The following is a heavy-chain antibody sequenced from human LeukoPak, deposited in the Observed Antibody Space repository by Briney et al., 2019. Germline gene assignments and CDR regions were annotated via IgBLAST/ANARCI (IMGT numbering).Heavy chain of an antibody. CDR1: GGSIRSGDYY. CDR3: ARDCSGGSCYGAFDI. CDR2: IYDSGST. J-gene: IGHJ3*02. D-gene: IGHD2-15*01. V-gene: IGHV4-30-4*01. Sequence: SETLSLTCTVSGGSIRSGDYYWSWIRQPPGKGLEWIGYIYDSGSTYYNPSLKSRITISVDTSENRFSLKLSSVTATDTAVYYCARDCSGGSCYGAFDIWGQGTMVTVSS.